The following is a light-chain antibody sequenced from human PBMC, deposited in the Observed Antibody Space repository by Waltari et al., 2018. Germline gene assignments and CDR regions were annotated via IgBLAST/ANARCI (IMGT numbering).Light chain of an antibody. CDR3: QVWDSSSDHVV. V-gene: IGLV3-21*02. J-gene: IGLJ2*01. CDR1: NIGSKS. CDR2: DDN. Sequence: YVLTQLPSVSVALGQTARIICGGRNIGSKSVNWYQQKPGKAPVLVVYDDNGRPSGIPGRLPGAHSGNTPPRTISRVEVGDEADYYCQVWDSSSDHVVFGGGTKLTVL.